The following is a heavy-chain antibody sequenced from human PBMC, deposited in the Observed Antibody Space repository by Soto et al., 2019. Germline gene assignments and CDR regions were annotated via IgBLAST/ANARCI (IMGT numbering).Heavy chain of an antibody. D-gene: IGHD2-15*01. CDR2: MSGSGGST. CDR1: GFTFSSYA. CDR3: ASYSYILVVAAYFNF. Sequence: EVQLLESGGGLVQPGGSLRLSCAASGFTFSSYAMSWVRQAPGKGLEWVSGMSGSGGSTYYADSVKGRCTISRDNSKNTLYLQLNSLRADDTAVYYCASYSYILVVAAYFNFWGQGTLVTVSS. J-gene: IGHJ4*02. V-gene: IGHV3-23*01.